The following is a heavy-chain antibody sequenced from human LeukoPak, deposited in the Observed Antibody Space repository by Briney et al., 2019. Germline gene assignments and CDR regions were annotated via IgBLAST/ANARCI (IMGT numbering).Heavy chain of an antibody. CDR2: IYYSGST. CDR3: ARLELDSYYFDY. J-gene: IGHJ4*02. D-gene: IGHD1-1*01. V-gene: IGHV4-39*01. Sequence: PLETLSLICTVSGGSISSSSYYWGWIRQPPGKGLEWIGSIYYSGSTYYNPSLKSRVTISVDTSKNQFSLKLSSVTAADTAVYYCARLELDSYYFDYWGQGTLVTVSS. CDR1: GGSISSSSYY.